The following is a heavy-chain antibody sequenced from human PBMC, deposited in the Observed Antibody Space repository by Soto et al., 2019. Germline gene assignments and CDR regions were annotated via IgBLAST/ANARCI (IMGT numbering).Heavy chain of an antibody. V-gene: IGHV3-74*01. CDR2: INSDGSSI. CDR3: TRGASGYGNFDY. Sequence: EVQLVESGGGVVQPGGSLRLSCAASGFSFSTWMHWVRQAPGKGLEWLSRINSDGSSISYADSVKGRFTGSRDNAKNTLYLQINSLTAEDTAVYYCTRGASGYGNFDYWGQGVLLTVSS. J-gene: IGHJ4*02. CDR1: GFSFSTW. D-gene: IGHD5-12*01.